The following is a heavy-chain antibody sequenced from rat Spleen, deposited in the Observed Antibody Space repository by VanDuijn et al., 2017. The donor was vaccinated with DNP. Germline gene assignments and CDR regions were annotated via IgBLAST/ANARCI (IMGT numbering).Heavy chain of an antibody. J-gene: IGHJ1*01. Sequence: EVQLVESGGGLVQPGRSLKLSCAASGFTFSDYYMAWVRQAPTKGLEWVASISYDGGSTYYPDSVKGRFTISRDNAKNTLYLQMNSLRSEDTATYYCARDGGGTYYGYNPWYFDFWGPGTMVTVSS. CDR2: ISYDGGST. CDR1: GFTFSDYY. D-gene: IGHD1-9*01. V-gene: IGHV5-20*01. CDR3: ARDGGGTYYGYNPWYFDF.